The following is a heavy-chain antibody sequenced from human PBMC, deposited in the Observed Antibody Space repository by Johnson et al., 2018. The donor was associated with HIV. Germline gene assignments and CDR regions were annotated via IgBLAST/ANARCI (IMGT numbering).Heavy chain of an antibody. V-gene: IGHV3-30*18. D-gene: IGHD6-13*01. CDR2: ISYDGSNK. J-gene: IGHJ3*02. CDR1: GFTFSSYG. CDR3: AKVSSWYSYAFDI. Sequence: QVQLVESGGGVVRPGRSLRLSCAASGFTFSSYGMHWVRQAPGKGVQWVAVISYDGSNKYYADSVKGRFTISRDNSKNTLYLQMNSLRAEDTAVYYCAKVSSWYSYAFDIWGQGTMVTVSS.